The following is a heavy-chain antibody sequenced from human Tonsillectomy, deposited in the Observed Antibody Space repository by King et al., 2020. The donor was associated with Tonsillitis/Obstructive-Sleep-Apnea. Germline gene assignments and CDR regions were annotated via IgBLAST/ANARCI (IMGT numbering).Heavy chain of an antibody. CDR2: ISSSSSHM. J-gene: IGHJ4*02. V-gene: IGHV3-21*01. CDR1: EFTFSTYS. D-gene: IGHD3-22*01. Sequence: VQLVESGGGLVKPGGSLRLSCAASEFTFSTYSMNWVRQAPGKGLEWVSSISSSSSHMYYADSGKGRFTISRDNAKNSLYLQMNSLTAEDTAVYYCARGGPWDDSGGYYPFPFDYWGQGNLVTVSS. CDR3: ARGGPWDDSGGYYPFPFDY.